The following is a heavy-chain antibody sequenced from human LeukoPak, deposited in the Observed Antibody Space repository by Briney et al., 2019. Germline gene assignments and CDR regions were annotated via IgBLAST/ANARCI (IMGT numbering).Heavy chain of an antibody. CDR2: IYPGDSDT. CDR3: ARHVSDWDAFDI. V-gene: IGHV5-51*01. D-gene: IGHD3/OR15-3a*01. Sequence: GESLKISCKGSGYIFTSYWIGWVRRLPGKGLEWMGIIYPGDSDTRYSPSFQGQVTISADKSISTAYLQWSSLKASDTAMYYCARHVSDWDAFDIWGQGTMVTVSS. CDR1: GYIFTSYW. J-gene: IGHJ3*02.